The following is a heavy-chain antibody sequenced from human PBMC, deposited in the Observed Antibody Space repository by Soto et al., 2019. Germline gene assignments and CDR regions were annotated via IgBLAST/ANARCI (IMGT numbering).Heavy chain of an antibody. V-gene: IGHV4-39*01. J-gene: IGHJ4*02. CDR3: ARHTPSFTSIAVAGHIDY. Sequence: SETLSLTCTVSGGSISSSDYYWAWVRQPPGKGLEWIGSIYYSGATYYNPSLKSRVTISVDTSRDQFSLELRSVTAADTAVYYCARHTPSFTSIAVAGHIDYWGQGTLVTVSS. CDR1: GGSISSSDYY. CDR2: IYYSGAT. D-gene: IGHD6-19*01.